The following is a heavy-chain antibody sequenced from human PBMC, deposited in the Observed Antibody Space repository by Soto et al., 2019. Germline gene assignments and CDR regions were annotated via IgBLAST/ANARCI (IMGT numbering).Heavy chain of an antibody. V-gene: IGHV4-30-4*01. J-gene: IGHJ6*03. CDR3: ARGLTTYYYYYYMDV. D-gene: IGHD4-4*01. CDR2: IYYSGST. Sequence: SETLSLTCTVSGGSISSGDYYWSWIRQPPGKGLEWIGYIYYSGSTYYNPSLKSRVTISVDTSKNQFSLKLSSVTAADTAVYYCARGLTTYYYYYYMDVWGKGTTVTVSS. CDR1: GGSISSGDYY.